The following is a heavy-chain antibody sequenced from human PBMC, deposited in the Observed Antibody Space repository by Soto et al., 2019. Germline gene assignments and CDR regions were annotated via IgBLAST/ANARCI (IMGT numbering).Heavy chain of an antibody. J-gene: IGHJ4*02. V-gene: IGHV4-30-4*01. Sequence: QVQLQESGPGLVKPSQTLSLTCTVSGGSISSGDYCWSWIRQPPDKGLEWIGHIYDGGTTYNNPSLNSRITISVDTAKPDFSLKLISVSAADTAVYYCARRPSGDKVDYWGEGILVTVSS. CDR3: ARRPSGDKVDY. CDR1: GGSISSGDYC. D-gene: IGHD7-27*01. CDR2: IYDGGTT.